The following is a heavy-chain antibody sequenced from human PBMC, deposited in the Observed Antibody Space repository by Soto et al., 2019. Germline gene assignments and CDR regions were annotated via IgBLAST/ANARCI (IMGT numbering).Heavy chain of an antibody. V-gene: IGHV1-18*01. Sequence: WASVKVSCKASGYTFTSYGISWVRQAPGQGLEWMGWVSAYNGNTNYAQKLQGRVTMTTDTSTSTAYMELRSLRSDDTAVYYCARDRGTYYDYVWGSYRYPFDYWGQGTLVTVSS. J-gene: IGHJ4*02. CDR3: ARDRGTYYDYVWGSYRYPFDY. D-gene: IGHD3-16*02. CDR1: GYTFTSYG. CDR2: VSAYNGNT.